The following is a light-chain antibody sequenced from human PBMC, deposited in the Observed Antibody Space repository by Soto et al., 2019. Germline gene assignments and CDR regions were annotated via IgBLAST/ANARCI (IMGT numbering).Light chain of an antibody. Sequence: IHMTQSPSTLSRSSGNRVPISSRASQTISSWLAWYQQKPGEAPKLLIYDASALPRGVPSRFSGSGSGTEFTLTISSLQPDDFATYYCQHFNSYPWTFGQGTEVDI. J-gene: IGKJ1*01. CDR1: QTISSW. CDR2: DAS. V-gene: IGKV1-5*01. CDR3: QHFNSYPWT.